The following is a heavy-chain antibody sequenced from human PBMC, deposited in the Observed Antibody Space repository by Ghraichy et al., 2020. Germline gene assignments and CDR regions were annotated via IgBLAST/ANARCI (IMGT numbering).Heavy chain of an antibody. CDR2: IRQEGGDK. J-gene: IGHJ4*02. CDR1: GFTFSSYW. CDR3: TTVDWLAFAY. D-gene: IGHD3-3*01. Sequence: ETLSLTCAASGFTFSSYWMSWVRQAPGKGLEWVANIRQEGGDKYYVDSVKGRFTISRDNAKNSLYLQMNSLRAEDTAVYYCTTVDWLAFAYWGQGTLVTVSS. V-gene: IGHV3-7*03.